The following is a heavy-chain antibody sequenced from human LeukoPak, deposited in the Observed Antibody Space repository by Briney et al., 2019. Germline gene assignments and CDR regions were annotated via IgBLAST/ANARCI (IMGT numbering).Heavy chain of an antibody. CDR2: TYYRSKWYN. CDR1: GDSVSSNSAA. D-gene: IGHD3-9*01. Sequence: SQTFSLTCAISGDSVSSNSAAWNWIRQSPSRGLEWLGRTYYRSKWYNDYAVSVKSQITINPDTSKNQFSLQLNSVTPEDTAVYYCARELSLYYDILTGYYVHAFDIWGQGTMVTVSS. V-gene: IGHV6-1*01. CDR3: ARELSLYYDILTGYYVHAFDI. J-gene: IGHJ3*02.